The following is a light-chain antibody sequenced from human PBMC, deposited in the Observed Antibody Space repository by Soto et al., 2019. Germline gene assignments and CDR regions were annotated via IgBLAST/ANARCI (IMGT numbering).Light chain of an antibody. CDR3: QQYYSYPRT. Sequence: AIRMTQSPSSFSASTGDRVTITCRASQGISSYLAWYQQKPGKAPKLLIYAASTLQIGVRSRFSGSGSGTDFTLSLSCLQSEDFATYFCQQYYSYPRTFGQGTKVEIK. J-gene: IGKJ1*01. CDR1: QGISSY. CDR2: AAS. V-gene: IGKV1-8*01.